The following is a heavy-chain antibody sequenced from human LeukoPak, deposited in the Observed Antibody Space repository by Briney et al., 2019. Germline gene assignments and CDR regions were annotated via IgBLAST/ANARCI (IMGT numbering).Heavy chain of an antibody. CDR1: GFTFSSYG. Sequence: GRSPRLSCAASGFTFSSYGIHWVRQAPGKGREWGAVIWYDGSNKYYADSVKGRFTISRDNSKNTLYLQMNSLRAEDTAVYYCARGAFVAVAGPYFDYWGQGTLVTVSS. CDR2: IWYDGSNK. J-gene: IGHJ4*02. D-gene: IGHD6-19*01. V-gene: IGHV3-33*01. CDR3: ARGAFVAVAGPYFDY.